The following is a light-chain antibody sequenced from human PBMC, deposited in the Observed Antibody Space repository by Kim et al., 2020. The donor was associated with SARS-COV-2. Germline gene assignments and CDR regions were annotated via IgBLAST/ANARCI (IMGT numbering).Light chain of an antibody. CDR3: QQRSNWPYT. CDR2: DAS. J-gene: IGKJ2*01. V-gene: IGKV3-11*01. CDR1: QDVRNY. Sequence: EIVLTQSPATLPLSPGERATLSCRASQDVRNYLAWYQQRPGQAPRLLIYDASNRATGIPARFSGSGSGTDFTLTVTSLEPEDFAVYYCQQRSNWPYTFGQGTKLEI.